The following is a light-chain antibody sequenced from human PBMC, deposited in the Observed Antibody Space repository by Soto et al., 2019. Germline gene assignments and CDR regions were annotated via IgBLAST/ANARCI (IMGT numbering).Light chain of an antibody. Sequence: QSVLTQPPSASGSPGQSVTISCTGTSSDVGGYNSVSWYQHHPGKAPKLIIYGVTNRPSGVSNRFSGSKSGNTASLTISGLQAEDEADYHCSSYTSGSSHYVFGTGTKVTVL. V-gene: IGLV2-14*01. CDR3: SSYTSGSSHYV. J-gene: IGLJ1*01. CDR1: SSDVGGYNS. CDR2: GVT.